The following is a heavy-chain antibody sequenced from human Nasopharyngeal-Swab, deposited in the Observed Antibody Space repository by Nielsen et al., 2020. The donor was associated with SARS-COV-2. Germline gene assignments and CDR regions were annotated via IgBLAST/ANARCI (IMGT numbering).Heavy chain of an antibody. J-gene: IGHJ6*02. D-gene: IGHD3-3*01. Sequence: GGSLRLSCSASGFTFSSYWMSWVRQAPGKGLEWVATIKQDGSEKYYVDSVKGRFTISRDNAKNSLYLQMNSLRAEDTAVYYCVRDGTGASAIFGVVSSTYYYYYGMDVWGQGTTVTVSS. CDR3: VRDGTGASAIFGVVSSTYYYYYGMDV. CDR2: IKQDGSEK. CDR1: GFTFSSYW. V-gene: IGHV3-7*01.